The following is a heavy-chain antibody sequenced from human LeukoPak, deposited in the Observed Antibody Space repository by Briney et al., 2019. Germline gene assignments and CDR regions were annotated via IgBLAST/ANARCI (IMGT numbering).Heavy chain of an antibody. CDR2: IYTGGTT. Sequence: GGSLRLSCAASGVTVSSNYMSWVRQAPGKGLEWVSVIYTGGTTYYADSVKGRFTISRDNSKNTLYLQMNNLRAEDTAVYYCARDGDDTSGYFSPFDYWGQGTLVTVSS. CDR1: GVTVSSNY. J-gene: IGHJ4*02. V-gene: IGHV3-53*01. D-gene: IGHD3-22*01. CDR3: ARDGDDTSGYFSPFDY.